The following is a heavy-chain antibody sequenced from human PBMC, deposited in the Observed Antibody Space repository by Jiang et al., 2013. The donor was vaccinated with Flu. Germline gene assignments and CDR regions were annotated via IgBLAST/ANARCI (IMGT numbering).Heavy chain of an antibody. CDR2: IIEGGKTK. CDR3: VRDYDL. Sequence: EWVSFIIEGGKTKYYGDSVKGRFTIARDNARNSLYLQMNSLRDQDTAVYYCVRDYDLWGQGTLVTVSS. V-gene: IGHV3-48*02. J-gene: IGHJ4*02.